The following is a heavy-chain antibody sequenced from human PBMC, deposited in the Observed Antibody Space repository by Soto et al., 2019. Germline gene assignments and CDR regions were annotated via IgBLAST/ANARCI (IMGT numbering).Heavy chain of an antibody. V-gene: IGHV4-61*05. J-gene: IGHJ4*02. Sequence: SETLSLTCTVSGGSISSSSYYWGWIRQPPGKGLEWIGYIYYSGSTNYNPSLKSRVTISVDTSKNQFSLKLSSVTAADTAVYYCARARITIFGVVIIGFDYWGQGTLVTAPQ. CDR1: GGSISSSSYY. CDR2: IYYSGST. D-gene: IGHD3-3*01. CDR3: ARARITIFGVVIIGFDY.